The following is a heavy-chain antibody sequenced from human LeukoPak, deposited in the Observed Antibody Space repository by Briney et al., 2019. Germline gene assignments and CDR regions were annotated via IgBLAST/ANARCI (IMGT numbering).Heavy chain of an antibody. J-gene: IGHJ4*02. CDR3: IRGGANSPFDY. Sequence: TGGSLRLSCTASGSTFGDYTMSWFRQAPGKGLEWVGFIRSKTYGGTTEGAASVKGRFTISRDDSKSIAYLQMNSLKSEDTAVYYCIRGGANSPFDYWGQGTLVTVSS. D-gene: IGHD1-1*01. CDR1: GSTFGDYT. V-gene: IGHV3-49*03. CDR2: IRSKTYGGTT.